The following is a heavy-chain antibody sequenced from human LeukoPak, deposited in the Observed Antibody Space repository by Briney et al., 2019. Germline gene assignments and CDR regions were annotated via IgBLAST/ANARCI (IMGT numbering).Heavy chain of an antibody. CDR1: DYSISSGDY. CDR2: VYHSGST. J-gene: IGHJ4*02. V-gene: IGHV4-38-2*01. D-gene: IGHD3-22*01. CDR3: ARNYSSGSLDY. Sequence: KTSETLSLTCAVSDYSISSGDYWGWIRQPPGKGLEWIGSVYHSGSTHYSPSLKSRVTISVDTSKNQFSLNLRSVAAAHTAVYDCARNYSSGSLDYWGQGTLVTVSS.